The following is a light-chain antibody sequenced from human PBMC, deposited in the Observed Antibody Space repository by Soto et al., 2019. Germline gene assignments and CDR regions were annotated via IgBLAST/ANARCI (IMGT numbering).Light chain of an antibody. J-gene: IGKJ2*01. CDR1: QSISSN. Sequence: EIVMTQSPAALSVSPGERATLSCRASQSISSNLAWYQQKPGQAPRLLIYSASTRATGIPARFRGSGSGTEFTLTISSLQSEDFAVYYCQQYNNWPYTFGQGTKLEIK. V-gene: IGKV3-15*01. CDR3: QQYNNWPYT. CDR2: SAS.